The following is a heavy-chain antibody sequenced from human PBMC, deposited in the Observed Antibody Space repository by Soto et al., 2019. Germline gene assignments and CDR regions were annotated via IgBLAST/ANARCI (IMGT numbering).Heavy chain of an antibody. V-gene: IGHV1-18*01. Sequence: ASVKVSCKASGYTFTSYGISWVRQAPGQGLEWMGWISAYNGNTNYAQKLQGRVTMTTDTSTSTAYMELRSLRSDDTAVYYCARERWPDLSITGTFVDYYSYMDVWGKGTTVTVS. J-gene: IGHJ6*03. CDR3: ARERWPDLSITGTFVDYYSYMDV. CDR2: ISAYNGNT. CDR1: GYTFTSYG. D-gene: IGHD1-20*01.